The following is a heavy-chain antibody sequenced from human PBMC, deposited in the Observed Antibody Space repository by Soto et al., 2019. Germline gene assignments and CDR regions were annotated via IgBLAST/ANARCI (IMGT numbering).Heavy chain of an antibody. CDR1: GFTFSNAW. CDR3: TTEWGEAGIREYNDYYYYSGMAV. J-gene: IGHJ6*02. V-gene: IGHV3-15*01. CDR2: IKRKTDGGTT. D-gene: IGHD3-16*01. Sequence: EVQLVESGGGLVKPGGSLRLSCAASGFTFSNAWMSWVRQAPGKGLEWVGRIKRKTDGGTTDYAAPVKGRFTISRDASKNTLYLQMNSLKTEDTAVYYCTTEWGEAGIREYNDYYYYSGMAVWGQGTTVTVSS.